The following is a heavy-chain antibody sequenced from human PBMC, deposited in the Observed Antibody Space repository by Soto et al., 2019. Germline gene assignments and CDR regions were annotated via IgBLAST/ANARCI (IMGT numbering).Heavy chain of an antibody. D-gene: IGHD2-15*01. J-gene: IGHJ3*02. V-gene: IGHV1-69*01. CDR1: GGTFSSYA. Sequence: QVQLVQSGDEVKKPGSSVHVSCKASGGTFSSYAISWVRQAPGQGLEGMGGIIPIFGTANYAQKFQGRVTITADESTSTAYMEVSRLRSEDTAVYYCARGLDIVVVVAGDAFDIWGQGTMVTVSS. CDR3: ARGLDIVVVVAGDAFDI. CDR2: IIPIFGTA.